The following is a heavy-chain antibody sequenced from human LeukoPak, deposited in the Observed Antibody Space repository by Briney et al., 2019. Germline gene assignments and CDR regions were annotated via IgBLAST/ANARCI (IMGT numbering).Heavy chain of an antibody. CDR3: ARDYGSGSFWEIYYYYGMDV. Sequence: SQTLSLTYAISGDIVSSNSAAWNWIRQSPSRGLEWLGRTYYRSKWYNDYAVSVKSRITINPDTFKNQFSLQLNSVTPEDTAVYYCARDYGSGSFWEIYYYYGMDVWGQGTTVTVSS. J-gene: IGHJ6*02. D-gene: IGHD3-10*01. CDR2: TYYRSKWYN. CDR1: GDIVSSNSAA. V-gene: IGHV6-1*01.